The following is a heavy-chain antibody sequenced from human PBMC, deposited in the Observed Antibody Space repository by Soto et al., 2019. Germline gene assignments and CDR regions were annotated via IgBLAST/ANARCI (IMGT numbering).Heavy chain of an antibody. CDR2: IGVGGGDR. D-gene: IGHD3-10*01. Sequence: EVQLLESGGGLVQPGGSLRLSCAASGFTFSSYAMSWVRQAPGKGLEWVSIIGVGGGDRYYPESVKGRFTXSRDXSRXXXXXXXXXLXDEDTAVYYCAXVRFGELVWGQGTLVTVSS. J-gene: IGHJ4*02. V-gene: IGHV3-23*01. CDR3: AXVRFGELV. CDR1: GFTFSSYA.